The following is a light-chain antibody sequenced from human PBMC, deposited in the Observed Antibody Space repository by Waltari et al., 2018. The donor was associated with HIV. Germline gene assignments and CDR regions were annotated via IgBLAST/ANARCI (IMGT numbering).Light chain of an antibody. CDR1: QSVFYSSNNKNY. Sequence: DIVMTQSPDSLAVSLGERATINCKSSQSVFYSSNNKNYLAWYQRKPGPPPKLLIYWASTRESGVPDRFSGSGSGTDFSLTISSLQAEDVAVYYCQQYYSRPPTFGQGTKLEIK. J-gene: IGKJ2*01. V-gene: IGKV4-1*01. CDR3: QQYYSRPPT. CDR2: WAS.